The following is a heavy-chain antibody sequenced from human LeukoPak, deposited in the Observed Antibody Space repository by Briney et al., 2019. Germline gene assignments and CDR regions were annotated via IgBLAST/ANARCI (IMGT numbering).Heavy chain of an antibody. D-gene: IGHD3-22*01. Sequence: SETLSLTCTVSGGSISSYYWSWIRQPPGKGLEWIGYIYYSGSTNYNPSLKSRVTISIDTSKNQFSLKLSSVTAADTAVYYCARRTRGNYDSSESWFDPWGQGTLVTVSS. CDR1: GGSISSYY. V-gene: IGHV4-59*08. CDR2: IYYSGST. CDR3: ARRTRGNYDSSESWFDP. J-gene: IGHJ5*02.